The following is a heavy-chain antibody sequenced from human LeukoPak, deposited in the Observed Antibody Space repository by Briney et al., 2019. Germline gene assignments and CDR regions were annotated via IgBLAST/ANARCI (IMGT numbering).Heavy chain of an antibody. CDR2: IYYSGST. D-gene: IGHD6-19*01. CDR3: ARLAFSSGWSLYYFDY. CDR1: GGSFSGYY. V-gene: IGHV4-59*08. J-gene: IGHJ4*02. Sequence: PSETLSLTCAVYGGSFSGYYWSWIRQPPGKGLEWIGYIYYSGSTNYNPSLKSRVTISVDTSKNQFSLKLSSVTAADTAVYYCARLAFSSGWSLYYFDYWGQGTLVTVSS.